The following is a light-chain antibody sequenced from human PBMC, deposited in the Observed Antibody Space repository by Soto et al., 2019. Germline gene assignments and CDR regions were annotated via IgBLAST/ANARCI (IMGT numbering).Light chain of an antibody. CDR2: GAS. CDR1: QSVSSN. J-gene: IGKJ1*01. Sequence: ESMMTQSPATVSVSPGERDTLTCRASQSVSSNLAWYQQKPGQSPRLLIYGASTRATGIPARFSGSGSGTEFTLTISSLQSEDFAVYYCQQYINLWTFGQGTKVDIK. V-gene: IGKV3-15*01. CDR3: QQYINLWT.